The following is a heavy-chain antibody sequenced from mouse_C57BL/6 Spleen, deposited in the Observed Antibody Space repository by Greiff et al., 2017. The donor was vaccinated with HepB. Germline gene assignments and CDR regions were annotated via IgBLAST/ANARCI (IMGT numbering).Heavy chain of an antibody. CDR3: ARSLNWEGFAY. J-gene: IGHJ3*01. Sequence: QVQLKQSGPELVKPGASVKLSCKASGYTFTSYDINWVKQRPGQGLEWIGWIYPRDGSTKYNEKFKGKATLTLDTSSRTAYMELHSLTSEDSAVYFCARSLNWEGFAYWGQGTLVTVSA. V-gene: IGHV1-85*01. CDR2: IYPRDGST. D-gene: IGHD4-1*01. CDR1: GYTFTSYD.